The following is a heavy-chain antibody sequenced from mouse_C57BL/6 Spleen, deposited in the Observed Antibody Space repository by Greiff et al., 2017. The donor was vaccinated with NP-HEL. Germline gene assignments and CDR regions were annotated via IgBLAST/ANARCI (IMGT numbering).Heavy chain of an antibody. Sequence: QVQLQQPGAELVRPGSSVKLSCKASGYTFTSYWMHWVKQRPIQGLEWIGNIDPSDSETHYNQKFKDKATLTVDKSSSTAYMQLSSLTSEDSAVYYCARDGYVPYAMDYWGQGTSVTVSS. CDR2: IDPSDSET. CDR1: GYTFTSYW. CDR3: ARDGYVPYAMDY. V-gene: IGHV1-52*01. J-gene: IGHJ4*01. D-gene: IGHD2-2*01.